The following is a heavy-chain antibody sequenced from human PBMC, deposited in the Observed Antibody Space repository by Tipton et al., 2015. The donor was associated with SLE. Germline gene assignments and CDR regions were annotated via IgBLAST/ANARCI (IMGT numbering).Heavy chain of an antibody. D-gene: IGHD3-22*01. CDR3: AITMAVAAVGYFDL. CDR1: GGSLSSYY. CDR2: MYTIGNT. J-gene: IGHJ2*01. Sequence: TLSLTCTVSGGSLSSYYWIWIRQPAGKGLEWFGRMYTIGNTNYNPSLKSRVTMSVDTSKNQFSLKLSSVTAAATAVYYCAITMAVAAVGYFDLWGRGPLVTVSS. V-gene: IGHV4-4*07.